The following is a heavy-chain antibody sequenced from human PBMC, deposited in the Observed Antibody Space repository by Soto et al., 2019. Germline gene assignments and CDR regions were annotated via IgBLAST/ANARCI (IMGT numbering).Heavy chain of an antibody. V-gene: IGHV3-33*01. J-gene: IGHJ6*03. D-gene: IGHD5-18*01. CDR2: IWYDGSNK. CDR1: GFTFSSYG. Sequence: GGSLRLSCAASGFTFSSYGMHWVRQAPGKGLEWVAVIWYDGSNKYYADSVKGRFTISRDNSKNTLYLQMNSLRAEDTAVYYCARDPSIQLWLYYYYYYMDVWGKGTTVTVSS. CDR3: ARDPSIQLWLYYYYYYMDV.